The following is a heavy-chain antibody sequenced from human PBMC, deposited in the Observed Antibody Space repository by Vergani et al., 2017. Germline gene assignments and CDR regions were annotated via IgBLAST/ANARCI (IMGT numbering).Heavy chain of an antibody. V-gene: IGHV5-51*03. Sequence: EVPLVQSGAEVKKPGESLNISCQGSGYSITNYWIAWVRQRPGKGLEWMGIIYAGDSDVRYSPSFQGQVTMSVDKSLSTAYLQWSSLKASDTATYFCGSGGNDSEKGGALQLWGQGTNITVSS. D-gene: IGHD1-26*01. CDR3: GSGGNDSEKGGALQL. CDR2: IYAGDSDV. CDR1: GYSITNYW. J-gene: IGHJ3*01.